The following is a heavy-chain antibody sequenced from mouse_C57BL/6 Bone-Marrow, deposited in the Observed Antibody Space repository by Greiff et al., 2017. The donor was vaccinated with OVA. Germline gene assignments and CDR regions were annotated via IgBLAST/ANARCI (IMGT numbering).Heavy chain of an antibody. CDR2: ISDGGSYT. CDR3: AREGNGWVYYAMDY. V-gene: IGHV5-4*01. CDR1: GFTFSSYA. J-gene: IGHJ4*01. Sequence: DVKLVESGGGLVKPGGSLKLSCAASGFTFSSYAMSWVRQTPEKRLEWVATISDGGSYTYYPDNVKGRFTISRDNAKNNLYLQMSHLKSEDTAMYYCAREGNGWVYYAMDYWGQGTSVTVSS. D-gene: IGHD2-1*01.